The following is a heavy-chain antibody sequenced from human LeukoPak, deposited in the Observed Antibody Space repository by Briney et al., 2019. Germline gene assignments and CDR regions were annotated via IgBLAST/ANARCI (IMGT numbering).Heavy chain of an antibody. CDR3: AIYESSGNNGY. Sequence: GGSLRLSCAASGFTFSNAWMSWVRQAPGKGLEWVASTRNDGSSKYNADSVKGRFTISRDISKNTLYLQMDSLRAEDTAVYYCAIYESSGNNGYWGQGVLVTVSS. V-gene: IGHV3-30*02. CDR2: TRNDGSSK. J-gene: IGHJ4*02. CDR1: GFTFSNAW. D-gene: IGHD3-22*01.